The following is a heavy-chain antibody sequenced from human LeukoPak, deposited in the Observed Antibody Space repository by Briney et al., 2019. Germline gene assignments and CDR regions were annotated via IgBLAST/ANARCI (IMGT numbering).Heavy chain of an antibody. CDR3: ARVRIQLWAPYGMDV. CDR2: INHSGST. Sequence: PSETLSLTCAVYGGSFSAYYWSWTRQPPGKGLECIGEINHSGSTNYNPSLKSRVTISVDTSKNQFSLKLSSVTAADTAVYYCARVRIQLWAPYGMDVWGKGTTVTVSS. V-gene: IGHV4-34*01. CDR1: GGSFSAYY. J-gene: IGHJ6*04. D-gene: IGHD5-18*01.